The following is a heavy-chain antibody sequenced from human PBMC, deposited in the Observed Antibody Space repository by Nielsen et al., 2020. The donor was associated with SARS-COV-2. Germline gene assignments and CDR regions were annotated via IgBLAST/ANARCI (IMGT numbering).Heavy chain of an antibody. V-gene: IGHV3-11*04. J-gene: IGHJ6*02. D-gene: IGHD6-6*01. CDR3: AKDEYSSSRGDYYYGMDV. Sequence: WIRQPPGKGLEWVSYISSSGRTIYYADSVKGRFTISRDNAKNSLYLQMNSLRAEDTAVYYCAKDEYSSSRGDYYYGMDVWGQGTTVTVSS. CDR2: ISSSGRTI.